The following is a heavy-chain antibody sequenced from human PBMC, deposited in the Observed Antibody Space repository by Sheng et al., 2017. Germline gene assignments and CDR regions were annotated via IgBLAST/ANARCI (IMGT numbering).Heavy chain of an antibody. CDR2: INHSGST. J-gene: IGHJ6*02. Sequence: QVQLQQWGAGLLKPSETLSLTCAVYGGSFSGYYWSWIRQPPGKGLEWIGEINHSGSTNYNPSLKSRVTISVDTSKNQFSLKLSSVTAADTAVYYCARGGYGTPINKGGMDVWGQGTTVTVSS. CDR1: GGSFSGYY. V-gene: IGHV4-34*01. D-gene: IGHD1-1*01. CDR3: ARGGYGTPINKGGMDV.